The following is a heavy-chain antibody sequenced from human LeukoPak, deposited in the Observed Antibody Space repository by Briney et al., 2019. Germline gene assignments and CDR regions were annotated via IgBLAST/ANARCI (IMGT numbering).Heavy chain of an antibody. CDR3: AKSRQDTAMINYYFDY. J-gene: IGHJ4*02. D-gene: IGHD5-18*01. Sequence: GGSLRLSCAASGFTFSNYAMNWVRQAPGKGLEWVSYISESGGSTYFADSVKGRFTISRDNSKNTLLLQMNSLTAEDTAVYYCAKSRQDTAMINYYFDYWGQGTLVTVSS. CDR2: ISESGGST. V-gene: IGHV3-23*01. CDR1: GFTFSNYA.